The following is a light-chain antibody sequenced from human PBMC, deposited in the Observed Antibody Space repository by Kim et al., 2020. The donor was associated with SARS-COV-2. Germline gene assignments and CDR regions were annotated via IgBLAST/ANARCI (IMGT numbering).Light chain of an antibody. CDR1: NVGGKS. J-gene: IGLJ2*01. CDR2: YDS. Sequence: PGETARWSGGGSNVGGKSVHRYQQRPRQAPLLVIYYDSTRPSGIPERCSGSNSGNTATLTISRVEAGDEADFYCQVWDSTTDHLVFGGGTQLTAL. CDR3: QVWDSTTDHLV. V-gene: IGLV3-21*04.